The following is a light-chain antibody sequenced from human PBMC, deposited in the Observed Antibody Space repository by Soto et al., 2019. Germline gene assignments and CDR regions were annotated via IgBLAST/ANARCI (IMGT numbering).Light chain of an antibody. V-gene: IGLV1-47*01. Sequence: QSVLTQPPSASGTPGQRVTISCSGSSSNIGSSYVYWYQQVPGTAPKLLIYRNNQRPSGVPDRFSGSKSGTSASLAISGLRSEDGADYFCAAWDDSLSGVVFGGGTKLTVL. CDR2: RNN. CDR1: SSNIGSSY. CDR3: AAWDDSLSGVV. J-gene: IGLJ2*01.